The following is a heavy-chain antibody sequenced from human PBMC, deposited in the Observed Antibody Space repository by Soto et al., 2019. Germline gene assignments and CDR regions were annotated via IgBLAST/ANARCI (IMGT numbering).Heavy chain of an antibody. Sequence: QLQLQESGSGLVKPSQTLSLTCAVSGGSISSGGYSWSWIRQPPGKGLEWIGYIYRSGSTYYNPSLKSRVTISVDRSKNQFSLKLSSVTAADTAVYYCARVLGSGRGNWFDPWGQGTLVTVSS. D-gene: IGHD2-15*01. CDR3: ARVLGSGRGNWFDP. CDR2: IYRSGST. CDR1: GGSISSGGYS. J-gene: IGHJ5*02. V-gene: IGHV4-30-2*01.